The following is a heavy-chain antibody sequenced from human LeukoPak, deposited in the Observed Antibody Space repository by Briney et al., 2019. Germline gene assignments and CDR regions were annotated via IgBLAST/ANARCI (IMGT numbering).Heavy chain of an antibody. Sequence: GASLRLSCAASGFTFSGRWVRWLRQPRGGGLEWVDDTNQGGTETHYVDSVKGRFTISRDNARNTLYLQMNSLRAEDTAVYYCVTDPRLFHDWGQGTLVTVSS. CDR2: TNQGGTET. J-gene: IGHJ1*01. CDR1: GFTFSGRW. V-gene: IGHV3-7*01. CDR3: VTDPRLFHD.